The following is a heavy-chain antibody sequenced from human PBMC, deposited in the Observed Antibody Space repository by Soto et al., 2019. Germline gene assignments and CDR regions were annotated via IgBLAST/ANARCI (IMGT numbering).Heavy chain of an antibody. CDR3: ARDLAYYGSGTIKGFAY. CDR1: GFTFSSYG. Sequence: QVQLVESGGGVVQPGRSLRLSCAASGFTFSSYGMHWVRQAPGKGLEWVAVIWYDGSNKYYADSVKGRFTISRDNSKNTMYMQINSQRAEDTAVYYCARDLAYYGSGTIKGFAYWGQGTMVTVSS. D-gene: IGHD3-10*01. J-gene: IGHJ4*02. CDR2: IWYDGSNK. V-gene: IGHV3-33*01.